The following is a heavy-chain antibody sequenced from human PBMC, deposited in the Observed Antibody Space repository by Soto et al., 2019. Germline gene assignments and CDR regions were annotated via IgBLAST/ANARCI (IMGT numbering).Heavy chain of an antibody. D-gene: IGHD3-10*01. J-gene: IGHJ6*03. Sequence: GGSLRLSCAASGFTFSSYSMNWVRQAPGKGLEWVSSISSSSSYIYYADSVKGRFTISRDNAKNSLYLQMNSLRAEDTAVYYCARVRGSGSYLTQNYYYYYMDVWGKGTTVTVSS. CDR1: GFTFSSYS. CDR2: ISSSSSYI. V-gene: IGHV3-21*01. CDR3: ARVRGSGSYLTQNYYYYYMDV.